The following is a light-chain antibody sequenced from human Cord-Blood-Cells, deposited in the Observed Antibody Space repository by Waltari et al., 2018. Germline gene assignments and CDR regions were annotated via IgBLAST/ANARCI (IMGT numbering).Light chain of an antibody. CDR2: DVS. Sequence: QSALTQPASVSGSPGQSTTIPCTGTSSDVGGYKYVHWYQQHPEKASKLMIYDVSHRHSRVSKLYSGSKSGNTATVTISGLQAEDEANYYISSYTSKSTWVFDGGTNLTVL. V-gene: IGLV2-14*01. CDR1: SSDVGGYKY. CDR3: SSYTSKSTWV. J-gene: IGLJ3*02.